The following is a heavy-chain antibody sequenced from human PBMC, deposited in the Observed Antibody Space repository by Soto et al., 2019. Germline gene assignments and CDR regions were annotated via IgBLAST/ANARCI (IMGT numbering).Heavy chain of an antibody. J-gene: IGHJ4*02. CDR3: AKIPTGSGSSKFDY. V-gene: IGHV3-23*01. Sequence: GGSLRLSCAASGFTFRTYAMNWVRQAPGKGLEWISAISGSGSFTHYADSVRGRFTISRDNSQNQLYLQMNNLRGDDTAMYYSAKIPTGSGSSKFDYWGQGIQVTVSS. D-gene: IGHD3-10*01. CDR1: GFTFRTYA. CDR2: ISGSGSFT.